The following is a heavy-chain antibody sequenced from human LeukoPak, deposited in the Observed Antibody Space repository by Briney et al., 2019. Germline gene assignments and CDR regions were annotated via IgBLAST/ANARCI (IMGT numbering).Heavy chain of an antibody. CDR3: ARGYSDNTQPFDP. V-gene: IGHV3-66*01. J-gene: IGHJ5*02. CDR2: IQGDGST. D-gene: IGHD3-22*01. CDR1: GFTVGSKF. Sequence: GGSLRLSCAASGFTVGSKFMSWVRQAPGQGLEWVSRIQGDGSTFYADSVKGRFTISRDDSKNILYLQMNSLRAEDTAVYYCARGYSDNTQPFDPWGQGTLVTVSS.